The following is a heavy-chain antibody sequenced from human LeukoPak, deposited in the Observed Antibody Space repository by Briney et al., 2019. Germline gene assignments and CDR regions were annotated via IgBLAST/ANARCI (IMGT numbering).Heavy chain of an antibody. V-gene: IGHV3-7*01. CDR3: AKLNLGEMAYFDS. D-gene: IGHD1-1*01. Sequence: GGSLRLSCAASGFTFTTFYMTWVRQAPGKGLEWVANIQQDGSNKYYVDSVKGRFTISRDNAKNSVYLQMGSLRPEDTAIYYCAKLNLGEMAYFDSWGQGILVTVSS. CDR2: IQQDGSNK. J-gene: IGHJ4*02. CDR1: GFTFTTFY.